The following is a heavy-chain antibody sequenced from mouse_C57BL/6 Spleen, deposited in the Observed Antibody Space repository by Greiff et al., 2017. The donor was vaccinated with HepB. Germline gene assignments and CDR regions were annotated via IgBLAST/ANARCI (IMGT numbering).Heavy chain of an antibody. D-gene: IGHD2-4*01. CDR2: IYPGSGNT. J-gene: IGHJ3*01. Sequence: VQLQQSGAELVRPGASVKLSCKASGYTFTDYYINWVKQRPGQGLEWIARIYPGSGNTYYNEKFKGKATLTAEKSSSTAYMQLSSLTSEDSAVYFCARFDYDGFPYWGQGTLVTVSA. V-gene: IGHV1-76*01. CDR1: GYTFTDYY. CDR3: ARFDYDGFPY.